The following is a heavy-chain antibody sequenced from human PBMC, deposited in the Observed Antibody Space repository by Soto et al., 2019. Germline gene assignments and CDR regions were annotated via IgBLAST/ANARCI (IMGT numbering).Heavy chain of an antibody. CDR2: IYTSGST. CDR1: GGSISSYY. Sequence: SETLSLTCTVSGGSISSYYWSCIRQPAGKRLEWIGRIYTSGSTNYNPSLKSRVTMSVDTSKNQFSLKLSSVTAADTAVYYCARVPYSSSWYDYWGQGTLVTVSS. D-gene: IGHD6-13*01. J-gene: IGHJ4*02. CDR3: ARVPYSSSWYDY. V-gene: IGHV4-4*07.